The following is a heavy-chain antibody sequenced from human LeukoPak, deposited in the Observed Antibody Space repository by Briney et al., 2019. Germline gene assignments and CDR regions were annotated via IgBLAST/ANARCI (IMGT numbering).Heavy chain of an antibody. D-gene: IGHD3-3*01. Sequence: PSETLSLTCAVYGGSFSGYYWSWIRQPPGKGLEWIGEINHSGSTNYNPSLKSRVTISVDTSKNQFSLKLSSVTAADTAVYYCARHPAYYDFWSGYRYPNWFDPWGQGTLVTVSS. V-gene: IGHV4-34*01. CDR1: GGSFSGYY. CDR3: ARHPAYYDFWSGYRYPNWFDP. J-gene: IGHJ5*02. CDR2: INHSGST.